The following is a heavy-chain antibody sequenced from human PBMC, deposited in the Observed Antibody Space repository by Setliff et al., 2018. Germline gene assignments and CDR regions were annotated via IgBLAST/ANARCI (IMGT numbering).Heavy chain of an antibody. J-gene: IGHJ4*02. D-gene: IGHD2-2*02. CDR2: INHSGST. CDR3: TSSSYCSSTSCHNFDY. V-gene: IGHV4-34*01. CDR1: GGSFSGYY. Sequence: SETLSLTCAVYGGSFSGYYWSWIRQPPGKGLEWIGEINHSGSTNYNPSLKSRVTISVDTSKNQFSLKVSSVTAADTAVYYCTSSSYCSSTSCHNFDYWGQGNLVTVSS.